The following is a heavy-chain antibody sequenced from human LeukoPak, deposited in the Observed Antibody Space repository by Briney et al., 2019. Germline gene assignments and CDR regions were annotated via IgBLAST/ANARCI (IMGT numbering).Heavy chain of an antibody. CDR2: INPNSGGT. Sequence: ASVKVSCKASGYTFISYYMHGVRQAPGQGREWMGWINPNSGGTKYEQRFQGRVIMTRDTSINTAYMEMRSLKSDDTAVYYCARLGATTYDYWGQGTLVTVSS. V-gene: IGHV1-2*02. D-gene: IGHD1-26*01. CDR1: GYTFISYY. CDR3: ARLGATTYDY. J-gene: IGHJ4*02.